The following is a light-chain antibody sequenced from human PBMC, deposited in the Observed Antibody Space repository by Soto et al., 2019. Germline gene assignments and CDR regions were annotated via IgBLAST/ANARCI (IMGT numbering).Light chain of an antibody. Sequence: DIQMTQSPSSLSASVGDRVTITCRASQGIRKDLGWYQQKPGKAPKRLIYAASSLQSGVPSRFIGSGSGTEFTLTISNLQPEDFSTYYCLQHNSYPLTFGGGTKVEIK. V-gene: IGKV1-17*02. CDR1: QGIRKD. CDR2: AAS. J-gene: IGKJ4*01. CDR3: LQHNSYPLT.